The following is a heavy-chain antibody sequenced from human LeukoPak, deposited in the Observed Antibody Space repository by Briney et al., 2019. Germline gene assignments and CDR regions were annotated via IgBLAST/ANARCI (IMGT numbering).Heavy chain of an antibody. CDR1: GFIFRNYA. CDR3: AKASWVSNVDAVL. D-gene: IGHD3-16*01. V-gene: IGHV3-23*01. J-gene: IGHJ4*02. Sequence: GGSLRLSCAASGFIFRNYAMSWVRQGPARRLEWVSSLRGDGETFYADSVKGRFTLSRDDSRNTVYFQLNNLRVDDTAIYYCAKASWVSNVDAVLWGQGTLVTVSS. CDR2: LRGDGET.